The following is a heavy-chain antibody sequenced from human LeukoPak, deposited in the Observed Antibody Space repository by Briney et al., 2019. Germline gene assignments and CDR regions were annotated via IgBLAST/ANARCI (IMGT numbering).Heavy chain of an antibody. CDR2: ISGSGGST. V-gene: IGHV3-23*01. D-gene: IGHD4-23*01. J-gene: IGHJ4*02. Sequence: GGSLRLSCAASGFTFSSYAMSWVRQAPGKGLEWVSAISGSGGSTYYADSVKGRFTIPRDNSKNTLYLQMNSLRAEDTYVYYSAKALYGGTSEGAPFYYWGQGTLVTVSS. CDR1: GFTFSSYA. CDR3: AKALYGGTSEGAPFYY.